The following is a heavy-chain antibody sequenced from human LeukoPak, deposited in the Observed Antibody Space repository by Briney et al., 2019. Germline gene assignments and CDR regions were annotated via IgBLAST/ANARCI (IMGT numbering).Heavy chain of an antibody. CDR1: GGSSSAYW. J-gene: IGHJ4*02. CDR3: ARFGYDFWSGYDHYFDY. CDR2: INPSGTT. D-gene: IGHD3-3*01. Sequence: PSETLSLTCAVYGGSSSAYWWSWIRQPPGKGLEWIGEINPSGTTNYNPSLKGRVTISLDTSKNHFSLNLSSVTAADTAVYYCARFGYDFWSGYDHYFDYWGQGTLVTVSS. V-gene: IGHV4-34*01.